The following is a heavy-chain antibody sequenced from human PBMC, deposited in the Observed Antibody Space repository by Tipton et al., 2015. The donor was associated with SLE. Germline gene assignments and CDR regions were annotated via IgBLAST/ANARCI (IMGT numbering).Heavy chain of an antibody. V-gene: IGHV4-59*12. D-gene: IGHD7-27*01. CDR2: VYYLGAT. CDR1: NGSINAYY. CDR3: ARLTPWGYDY. J-gene: IGHJ4*02. Sequence: TLSLTCTVSNGSINAYYWSWIRQPPGKGLEYIGHVYYLGATNYSPSLKSRVAMSVDTSKNQFSLSLISVTAADTAVYYCARLTPWGYDYWGPGMLVTVSS.